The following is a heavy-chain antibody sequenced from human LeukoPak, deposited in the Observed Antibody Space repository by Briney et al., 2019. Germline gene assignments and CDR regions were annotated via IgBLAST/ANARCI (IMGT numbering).Heavy chain of an antibody. CDR3: ARRPTPGVGATYYFDY. D-gene: IGHD1-26*01. V-gene: IGHV4-34*01. Sequence: SETLSLTCAVYGGSFSGYYWSWIRQPPGKGLEWVGEINHSGSTNYNPSLKSRVTISVDTCKNQFSLKLSSVTAADTAVYYCARRPTPGVGATYYFDYWGQGTLVTVSS. CDR2: INHSGST. CDR1: GGSFSGYY. J-gene: IGHJ4*02.